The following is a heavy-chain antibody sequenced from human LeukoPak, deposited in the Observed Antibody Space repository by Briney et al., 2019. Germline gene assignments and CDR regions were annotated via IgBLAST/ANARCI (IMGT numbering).Heavy chain of an antibody. Sequence: GRCLRLACAASGFTFSSYWMHWVRQAHGKGLVWVSRTNSDGSSTSYADSVKGRFTISRDNAKNTLYLQMNSLRAEDTAVYYCARADYYDILTGNYPPFDYWGQGTLVTVSS. CDR2: TNSDGSST. D-gene: IGHD3-9*01. J-gene: IGHJ4*02. CDR1: GFTFSSYW. V-gene: IGHV3-74*01. CDR3: ARADYYDILTGNYPPFDY.